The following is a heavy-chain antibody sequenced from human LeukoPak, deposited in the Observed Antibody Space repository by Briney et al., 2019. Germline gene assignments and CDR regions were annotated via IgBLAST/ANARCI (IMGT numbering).Heavy chain of an antibody. V-gene: IGHV1-69*01. D-gene: IGHD6-13*01. CDR3: ARQIIGYSSSWYEDAFGI. CDR1: GGTFSSYA. J-gene: IGHJ3*02. Sequence: ASVKVSCKASGGTFSSYAISWVRQAPGQGLKWMGGIIPIFGTANYAQKFQGRVTITADESTSTAYMELSSLRSEDTAVYYCARQIIGYSSSWYEDAFGIWGQGTMVTVSS. CDR2: IIPIFGTA.